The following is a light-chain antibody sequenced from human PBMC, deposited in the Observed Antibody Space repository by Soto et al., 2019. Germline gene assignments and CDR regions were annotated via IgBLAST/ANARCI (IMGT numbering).Light chain of an antibody. CDR2: EVS. CDR1: SSDVGGYNY. V-gene: IGLV2-14*01. J-gene: IGLJ3*02. Sequence: QSALTQPASVSGSPGQSITISCTGTSSDVGGYNYVSWYQQHPGKAPKLMIYEVSNRPSGVSNRFSGSKSGNTASLTISGLQAGDEADYYCSSYTSSSTLGRVFGGGTKLTVL. CDR3: SSYTSSSTLGRV.